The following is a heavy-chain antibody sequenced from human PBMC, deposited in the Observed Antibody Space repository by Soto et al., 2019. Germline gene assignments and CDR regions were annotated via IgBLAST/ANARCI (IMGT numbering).Heavy chain of an antibody. CDR1: GYTFTSYA. D-gene: IGHD6-13*01. CDR2: INAGNGNT. V-gene: IGHV1-3*01. J-gene: IGHJ6*02. CDR3: AREGAAAGPYYYYYGMDV. Sequence: GASVKVSCKASGYTFTSYAMHWVRQAPGQRLEWMGWINAGNGNTKYSQKFQGRVTITRDTSASKAYMELSSLRSEDTAVYYCAREGAAAGPYYYYYGMDVWGQGTTFTVSS.